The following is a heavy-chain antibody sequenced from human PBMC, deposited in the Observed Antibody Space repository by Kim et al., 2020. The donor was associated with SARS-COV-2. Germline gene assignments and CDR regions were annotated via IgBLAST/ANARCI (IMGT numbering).Heavy chain of an antibody. Sequence: ASVKVSCKASGYTFTGYYMHWVRQAPGQGLEWMGWINPNSGGTNYAQKFQGRVTMTRDTSISTAYMELSRLRSDDTAVYYCARVSPESHPYCSSTSCSRGRLYYYYYGMDVWGQGTTVTVSS. J-gene: IGHJ6*02. CDR3: ARVSPESHPYCSSTSCSRGRLYYYYYGMDV. CDR2: INPNSGGT. CDR1: GYTFTGYY. D-gene: IGHD2-2*01. V-gene: IGHV1-2*02.